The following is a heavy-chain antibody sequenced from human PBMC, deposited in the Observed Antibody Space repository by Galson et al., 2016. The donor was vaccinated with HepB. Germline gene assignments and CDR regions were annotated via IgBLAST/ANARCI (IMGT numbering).Heavy chain of an antibody. Sequence: SLRLSCAASGSTFSSYAMSWVRQAPGKGLEWVSGTSGSGGSKYYADSVKGRFTISRDYSKNTLCLQMNSLRAEDTAVYHCAKGASLVRVILTAFDYWGQGTLVTVSS. CDR3: AKGASLVRVILTAFDY. CDR2: TSGSGGSK. V-gene: IGHV3-23*01. CDR1: GSTFSSYA. D-gene: IGHD3-9*01. J-gene: IGHJ4*02.